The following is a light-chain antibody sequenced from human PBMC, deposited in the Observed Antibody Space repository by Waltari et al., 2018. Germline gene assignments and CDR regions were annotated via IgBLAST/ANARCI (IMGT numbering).Light chain of an antibody. CDR2: DAS. CDR3: QQYNNLGPWT. CDR1: QDISNY. V-gene: IGKV1-33*01. Sequence: DIQMTQSPSSLSASVGDRVTITCQASQDISNYLNWYQQKPGKAPKLLIYDASNLETGVPSRFSGSGSGTDFTFTISSLQSEDFGFYYCQQYNNLGPWTFGQGTKVELK. J-gene: IGKJ1*01.